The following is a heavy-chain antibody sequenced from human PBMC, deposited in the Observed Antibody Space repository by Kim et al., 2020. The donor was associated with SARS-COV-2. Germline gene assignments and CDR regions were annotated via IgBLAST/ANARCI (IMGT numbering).Heavy chain of an antibody. CDR3: AKAPSRDCISSSSAGYYFDY. CDR2: ISDSGGST. J-gene: IGHJ4*02. Sequence: GGSLRLSCAASGFTFSTYAMSWVRQAPGKGLECVSIISDSGGSTYYADSVRGRFTISRDNSKNTLYLQMNSLRAEDTALYYCAKAPSRDCISSSSAGYYFDYWGQGNLVTISS. D-gene: IGHD2-2*01. CDR1: GFTFSTYA. V-gene: IGHV3-23*01.